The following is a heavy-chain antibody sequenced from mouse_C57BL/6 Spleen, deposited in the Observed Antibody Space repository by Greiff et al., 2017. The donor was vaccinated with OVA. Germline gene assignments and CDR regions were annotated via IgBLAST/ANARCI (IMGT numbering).Heavy chain of an antibody. J-gene: IGHJ3*01. V-gene: IGHV1-26*01. CDR3: ARSGYGSSSAWFAY. D-gene: IGHD1-1*01. CDR2: INPNNGGT. Sequence: EVQLQQSGPELVKPGASVKISCKASGYTFTDYYMNWVKQSHGKSLEWIGDINPNNGGTSYNQKFKGKATLTVDKSSSTAYMELRSLTSEDSAVDYCARSGYGSSSAWFAYWGQGTLVTVSA. CDR1: GYTFTDYY.